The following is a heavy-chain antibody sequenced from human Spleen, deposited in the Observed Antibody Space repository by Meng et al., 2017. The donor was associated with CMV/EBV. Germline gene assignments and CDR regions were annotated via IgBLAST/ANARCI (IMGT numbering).Heavy chain of an antibody. CDR1: RSSYY. CDR2: ISYSGNT. Sequence: RSSYYWAWTRQPPGKGLEWIGSISYSGNTFYNPSLKSRVTISVDTSENQFSLKLSSVTAADTAVYYCARRRGYCSSTSCRYWYFDLWGRGTLVTVSS. CDR3: ARRRGYCSSTSCRYWYFDL. J-gene: IGHJ2*01. D-gene: IGHD2-2*01. V-gene: IGHV4-39*07.